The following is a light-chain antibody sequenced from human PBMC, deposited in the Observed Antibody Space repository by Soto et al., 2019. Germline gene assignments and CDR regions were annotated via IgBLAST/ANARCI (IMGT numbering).Light chain of an antibody. V-gene: IGLV2-8*01. J-gene: IGLJ3*02. CDR3: GSYVGSKNFV. CDR1: SYDIGDYNY. CDR2: EVS. Sequence: QSVLTQPPSASGSLGQSVTISCTGTSYDIGDYNYVSWYQQHPGKAPKLMIYEVSKRPSGVPDRFSGSKSGNTASLTVSGLQAEDEADYYCGSYVGSKNFVFXGGTRMTVL.